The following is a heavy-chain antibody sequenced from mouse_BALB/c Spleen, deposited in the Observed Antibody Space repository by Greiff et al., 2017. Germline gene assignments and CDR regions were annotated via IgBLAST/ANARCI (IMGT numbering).Heavy chain of an antibody. J-gene: IGHJ3*01. Sequence: QVQLKQSGPELVKPGASVRISCKASGYTFTSYYIHWVKQRPGQGLEWIGWIYPGNVNTKYNEKFKGKATLTADKSSSTAYMQLSSLTSEDSAVYFCATTMITTSFAYWGQGTLVTVSA. CDR2: IYPGNVNT. CDR3: ATTMITTSFAY. D-gene: IGHD2-4*01. CDR1: GYTFTSYY. V-gene: IGHV1S56*01.